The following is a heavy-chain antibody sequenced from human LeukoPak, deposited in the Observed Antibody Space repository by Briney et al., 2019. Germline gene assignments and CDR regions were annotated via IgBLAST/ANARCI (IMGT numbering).Heavy chain of an antibody. CDR1: GGSFNSDF. V-gene: IGHV4-34*01. D-gene: IGHD6-19*01. CDR2: LNEGGGT. CDR3: ARVAGGFFDY. Sequence: SETLSLTCAVYGGSFNSDFWSWIGQVPGKGLEWIAELNEGGGTNYNPSLKSRVTISVDTSKNQFSLNVSSVTAADTAVYYCARVAGGFFDYWGQGALVTVSS. J-gene: IGHJ4*02.